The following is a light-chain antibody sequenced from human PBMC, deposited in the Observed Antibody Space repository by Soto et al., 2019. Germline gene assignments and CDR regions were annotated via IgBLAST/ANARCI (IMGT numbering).Light chain of an antibody. CDR1: SSDVGGYNF. Sequence: QSVLTQPASVSGSPEQSITISCTGTSSDVGGYNFVSWYQQHPGKAPKLIIYEVTHRPSGVSNRFSGSKSGNTASLTISGLQAEDEADYYCSSYTASNILEVFGTGTKVTVL. CDR2: EVT. J-gene: IGLJ1*01. CDR3: SSYTASNILEV. V-gene: IGLV2-14*01.